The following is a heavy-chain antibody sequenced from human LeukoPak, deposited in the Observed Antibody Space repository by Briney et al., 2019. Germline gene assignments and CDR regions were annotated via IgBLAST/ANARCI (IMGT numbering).Heavy chain of an antibody. CDR2: ISSSSSTI. J-gene: IGHJ6*02. CDR3: ARGEQWLTPSPHGMDV. V-gene: IGHV3-48*01. CDR1: GFTFSSYS. Sequence: AGSLRLSCAASGFTFSSYSMNWVRQAPGKGMEWVSYISSSSSTIYYSDSVKGRFTISRDSAKNSLYLQMNRLRVEDTAVYYCARGEQWLTPSPHGMDVWGQGTTVTVSS. D-gene: IGHD6-19*01.